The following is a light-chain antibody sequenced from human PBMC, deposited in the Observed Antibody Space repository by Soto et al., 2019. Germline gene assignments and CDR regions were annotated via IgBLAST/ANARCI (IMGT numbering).Light chain of an antibody. CDR1: QQFTSY. V-gene: IGKV1-39*01. CDR3: QQSYGTPPT. J-gene: IGKJ1*01. Sequence: DIQMTQSPPSLSASVGDRVTINCRASQQFTSYVNWYQQKDGKAPKLLISDGSTLQTGVPPRFSGTGSGTDFTLTVNGLQPEDLATYYCQQSYGTPPTFGQGTTVEVK. CDR2: DGS.